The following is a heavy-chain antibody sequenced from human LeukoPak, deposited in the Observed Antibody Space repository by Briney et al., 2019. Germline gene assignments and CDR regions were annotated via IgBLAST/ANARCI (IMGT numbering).Heavy chain of an antibody. V-gene: IGHV3-74*01. D-gene: IGHD6-19*01. Sequence: GGSLRLSCAASGFTFSSYWMHWVRQAPGKGLVWVSRIKSDGSSTTYADSVKGRFTISRDNAKNTLYLQMNSLRAEDTVVYYCARATLGYSSGWYDNWGQGTLVTVSS. CDR1: GFTFSSYW. CDR3: ARATLGYSSGWYDN. CDR2: IKSDGSST. J-gene: IGHJ5*02.